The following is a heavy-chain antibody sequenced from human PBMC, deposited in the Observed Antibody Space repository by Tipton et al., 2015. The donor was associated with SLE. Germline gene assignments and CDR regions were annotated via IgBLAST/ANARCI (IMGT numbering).Heavy chain of an antibody. J-gene: IGHJ5*02. D-gene: IGHD6-13*01. Sequence: LTCTVSGGSISSHYWSWIRPPPGKGLEWLGYIYTSGSTNYNPSLKSRVTISVDTSNNQFSLKLSSVTAADPAVYYCARGRIAAAAYNWFDPWGQGTLVTVSS. CDR2: IYTSGST. CDR3: ARGRIAAAAYNWFDP. CDR1: GGSISSHY. V-gene: IGHV4-4*08.